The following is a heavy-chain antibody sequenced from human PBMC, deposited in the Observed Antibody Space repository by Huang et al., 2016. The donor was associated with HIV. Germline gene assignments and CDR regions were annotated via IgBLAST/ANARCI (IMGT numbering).Heavy chain of an antibody. CDR3: ARWNNWNYFDY. Sequence: EVQLVESGGGLIQPGGSLRLSCAASGFTVSSNYMSWVRQAPGKGLEWVSVIYSGGSTYDADSVKGRFTISRDNSKNTLYLQMNSLRAEDTAVYYCARWNNWNYFDYWGQGTLVTVSS. CDR2: IYSGGST. V-gene: IGHV3-53*01. D-gene: IGHD1-20*01. CDR1: GFTVSSNY. J-gene: IGHJ4*02.